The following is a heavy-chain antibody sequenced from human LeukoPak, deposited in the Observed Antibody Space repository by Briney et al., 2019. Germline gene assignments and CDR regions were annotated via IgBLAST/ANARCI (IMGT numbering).Heavy chain of an antibody. CDR3: AKRGDSSGYYFDY. CDR2: ISGSGGST. Sequence: GGSLRLSCAASGFTFSSYAMSWVRQAPGKGLEWVSAISGSGGSTYYADSVKGRFTISRDNSKNTLYLQMSSLRAEDTAVYYCAKRGDSSGYYFDYWGQGTLVTVSS. CDR1: GFTFSSYA. J-gene: IGHJ4*02. V-gene: IGHV3-23*01. D-gene: IGHD3-22*01.